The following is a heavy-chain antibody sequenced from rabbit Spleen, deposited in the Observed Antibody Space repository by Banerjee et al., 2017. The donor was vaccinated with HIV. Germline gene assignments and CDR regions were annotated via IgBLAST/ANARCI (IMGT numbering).Heavy chain of an antibody. D-gene: IGHD7-1*01. J-gene: IGHJ4*01. CDR2: IDPIFGTT. CDR3: VREAGYAGYGDGNL. CDR1: GFDFSTYG. V-gene: IGHV1S47*01. Sequence: QEQPVESGGGLVQPGGSLKLSCKASGFDFSTYGVSWVRQGPGKGLEWIGYIDPIFGTTNYATWVNGRFSISRENTQNTLYLQLNSLTVADTATYFCVREAGYAGYGDGNLWGQGTLVTVS.